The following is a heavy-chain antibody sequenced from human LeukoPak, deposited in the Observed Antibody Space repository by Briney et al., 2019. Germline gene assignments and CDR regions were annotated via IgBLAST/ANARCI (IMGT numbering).Heavy chain of an antibody. D-gene: IGHD3-22*01. CDR1: GYTFTGYY. V-gene: IGHV1-2*02. J-gene: IGHJ4*02. Sequence: ASVKVSFKASGYTFTGYYMHWVRQAPGQGLEWMGWINPNSGGTNYAQKFQGRVTMTRDTSISTAYMELSRLRSDDTAVYYCARAGYYYDSSGYWDYFDYWGQGTLVTVSS. CDR2: INPNSGGT. CDR3: ARAGYYYDSSGYWDYFDY.